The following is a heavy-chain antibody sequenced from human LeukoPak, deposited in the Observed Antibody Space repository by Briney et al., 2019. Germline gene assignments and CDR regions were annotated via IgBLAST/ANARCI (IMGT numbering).Heavy chain of an antibody. Sequence: ASVKVSCKASGYTFTDYYIHWVRQAPGQGLEWMGRINCKSGGTNYGQNFQGRVTMTRDTSISTAYMEPSRLRSDDTAVYYCARDPAGSGSGAPANHWFDPWGQGTLVTVSS. CDR3: ARDPAGSGSGAPANHWFDP. V-gene: IGHV1-2*06. D-gene: IGHD3-10*01. CDR1: GYTFTDYY. CDR2: INCKSGGT. J-gene: IGHJ5*02.